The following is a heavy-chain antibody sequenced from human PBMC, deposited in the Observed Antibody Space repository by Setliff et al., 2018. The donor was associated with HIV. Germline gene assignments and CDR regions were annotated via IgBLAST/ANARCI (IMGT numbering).Heavy chain of an antibody. CDR3: AKDRWGWKPYYFDY. V-gene: IGHV3-66*01. CDR1: GFSVSNKY. D-gene: IGHD1-1*01. J-gene: IGHJ4*02. Sequence: GGSLRLSCAVSGFSVSNKYMTWVRQAPGKGLEWVSIIYSDDYTYYADSIKGRFTISRDSSKNTLYLQMTSLRAEDTAVYYCAKDRWGWKPYYFDYWGQGTLVTVSS. CDR2: IYSDDYT.